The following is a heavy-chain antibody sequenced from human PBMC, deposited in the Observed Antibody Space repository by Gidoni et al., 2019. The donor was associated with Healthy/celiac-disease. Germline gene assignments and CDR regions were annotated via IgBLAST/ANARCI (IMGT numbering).Heavy chain of an antibody. J-gene: IGHJ6*02. CDR1: GGSLRSGGYY. V-gene: IGHV4-31*03. Sequence: QVQLQESGPGLVKPSQTLSLTCTVSGGSLRSGGYYWCWIRQHPGKGLEWIGYIYYGGSTYYNPSLKSRVTISVDTSKNQFSLKLSSVTAADTAVYYCARDRVTATPHYYYYGMDVWGQGTTVTVSS. CDR2: IYYGGST. CDR3: ARDRVTATPHYYYYGMDV. D-gene: IGHD2-21*02.